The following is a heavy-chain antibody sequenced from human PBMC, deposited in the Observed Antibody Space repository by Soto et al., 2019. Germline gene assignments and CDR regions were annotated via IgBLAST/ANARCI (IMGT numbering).Heavy chain of an antibody. J-gene: IGHJ4*02. CDR2: ISSSYSYI. CDR1: GFTFSTYN. D-gene: IGHD2-21*02. CDR3: ARRAYCGGDWHSYFDD. Sequence: GGSLRLSCAASGFTFSTYNMNWVRQAPGKGLEWVSSISSSYSYISYADSLKGRFTISRDNAKNSLYLQMNSLRAEDTAVYFCARRAYCGGDWHSYFDDWGQGTLVTVSS. V-gene: IGHV3-21*01.